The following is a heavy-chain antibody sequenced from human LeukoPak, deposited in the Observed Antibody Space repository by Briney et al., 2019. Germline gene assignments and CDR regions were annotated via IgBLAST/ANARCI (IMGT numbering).Heavy chain of an antibody. Sequence: SETLSLTCTVSGYSISSGYYWGWIRQPPGKGLEWIGSIYHSGSTYYNPSLKSRLTISADTSKNQFSLRLSSVTAADTAVYYCARDLTDRGVTTDYWGQGTLVTVSS. V-gene: IGHV4-38-2*02. CDR2: IYHSGST. D-gene: IGHD4-11*01. CDR3: ARDLTDRGVTTDY. J-gene: IGHJ4*02. CDR1: GYSISSGYY.